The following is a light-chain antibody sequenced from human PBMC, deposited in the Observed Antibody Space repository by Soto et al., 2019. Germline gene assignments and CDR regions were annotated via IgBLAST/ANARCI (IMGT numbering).Light chain of an antibody. V-gene: IGKV3-20*01. Sequence: EIVLTQSPGTLSLSPGERATLSCRASQSVSSSYLAWYQQKPGQAPRLLIYDASSRATGIPDMFSGSGSGTDFTLTISRLEPEDFAVYYCQQYGISPRTFGQGTKVEIK. CDR1: QSVSSSY. CDR3: QQYGISPRT. J-gene: IGKJ1*01. CDR2: DAS.